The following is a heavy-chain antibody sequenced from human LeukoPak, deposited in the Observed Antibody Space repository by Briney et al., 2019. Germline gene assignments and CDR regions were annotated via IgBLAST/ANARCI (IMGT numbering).Heavy chain of an antibody. V-gene: IGHV4-59*01. J-gene: IGHJ5*02. CDR1: GGPISSYY. D-gene: IGHD3-10*01. CDR2: IYYSGST. CDR3: ARTYGSGSCAP. Sequence: SETLSLTCTVSGGPISSYYWSWIRQPPGKGLEWIGYIYYSGSTNYNPSLKSRVTISVDTSKNQFSLKLSSVTAADTAVYYCARTYGSGSCAPWGQGTLVTVSS.